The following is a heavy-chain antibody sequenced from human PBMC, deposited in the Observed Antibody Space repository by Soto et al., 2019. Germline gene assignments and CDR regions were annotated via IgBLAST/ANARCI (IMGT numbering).Heavy chain of an antibody. CDR1: GFKFDDYA. V-gene: IGHV3-9*01. D-gene: IGHD3-22*01. CDR2: VTWNSNGK. Sequence: GGSLRLSCAASGFKFDDYAMHWVRRAPGRGLEWVSGVTWNSNGKAYADSVKGRFTISRDNAKKSLYLQMNSLSSEDTALYYCGKDIGYYYDSSGQINYWGQGTLVTVSS. J-gene: IGHJ4*02. CDR3: GKDIGYYYDSSGQINY.